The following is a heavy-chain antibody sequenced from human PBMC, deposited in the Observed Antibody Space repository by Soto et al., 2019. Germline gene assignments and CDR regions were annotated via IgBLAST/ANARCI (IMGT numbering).Heavy chain of an antibody. CDR2: IYSGGST. V-gene: IGHV3-53*04. J-gene: IGHJ6*03. CDR1: GFTVSSNY. D-gene: IGHD3-3*01. CDR3: ARVGVGFGVVITDYYYYYMDV. Sequence: GGSLRLSCAASGFTVSSNYMSWVRQAPGKGLEWVSVIYSGGSTYYADSVKGRFTISRHNSKNTLYLQMNSLRAEDTAVYYCARVGVGFGVVITDYYYYYMDVWGKGTTVTVSS.